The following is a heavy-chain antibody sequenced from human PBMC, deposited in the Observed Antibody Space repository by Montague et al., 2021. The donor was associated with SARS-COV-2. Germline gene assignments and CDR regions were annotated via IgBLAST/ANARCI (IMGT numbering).Heavy chain of an antibody. J-gene: IGHJ4*02. D-gene: IGHD3-3*01. CDR2: RYQNGAT. V-gene: IGHV4-38-2*02. CDR3: ARSGVGIFDFSYFDS. CDR1: GFSISSGYY. Sequence: SETLSLTCRVSGFSISSGYYWGWIRQTPGKGLEWIGSRYQNGATYYSPSLKRPVTILLDTSKNQFSLSLTSVTAADTAVYYCARSGVGIFDFSYFDSWGQGSLVIVSS.